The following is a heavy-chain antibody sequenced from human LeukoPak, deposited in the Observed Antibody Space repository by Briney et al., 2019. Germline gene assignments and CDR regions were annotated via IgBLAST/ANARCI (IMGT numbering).Heavy chain of an antibody. Sequence: PGGSLRLSCAASGLTFSSYGMHWVRQAPGKGLEWVAVISYDGSNKYYADSVKGRFTISRDNSKNTLYLQMNSLRAADTAVYYCAKQGEYYDILTGYHFLAFFDYWGQGTLVTVSS. V-gene: IGHV3-30*18. D-gene: IGHD3-9*01. J-gene: IGHJ4*02. CDR2: ISYDGSNK. CDR1: GLTFSSYG. CDR3: AKQGEYYDILTGYHFLAFFDY.